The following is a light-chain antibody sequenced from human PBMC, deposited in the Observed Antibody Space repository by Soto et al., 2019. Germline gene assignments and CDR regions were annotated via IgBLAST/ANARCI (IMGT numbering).Light chain of an antibody. CDR3: AEWDDRLNGLV. CDR1: SSNIVSNT. J-gene: IGLJ3*02. Sequence: QSVLTQPPSASGTPGQRVTISCSGSSSNIVSNTVNWYQQLPGTAPKLLIYSNNQRPSGVPDRFSGSKSGTSASLAISGLQSEDEADYYCAEWDDRLNGLVFGGGTKLTVL. CDR2: SNN. V-gene: IGLV1-44*01.